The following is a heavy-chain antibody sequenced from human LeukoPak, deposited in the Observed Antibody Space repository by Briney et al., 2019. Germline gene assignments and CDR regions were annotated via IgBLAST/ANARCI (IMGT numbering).Heavy chain of an antibody. V-gene: IGHV3-48*02. D-gene: IGHD5-18*01. CDR2: ITYNSGTI. J-gene: IGHJ4*02. CDR1: GFTFRSYA. CDR3: ARDSGYSYADDY. Sequence: SCKASGFTFRSYAMQWVRQAPGKGLEWVSYITYNSGTIFYADSVKGRFTISRDNAKDSLYLQMSSLRDEDTAVYYCARDSGYSYADDYWGQGTLVTVSS.